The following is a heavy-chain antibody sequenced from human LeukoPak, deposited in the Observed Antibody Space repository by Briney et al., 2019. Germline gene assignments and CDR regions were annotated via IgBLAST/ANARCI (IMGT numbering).Heavy chain of an antibody. Sequence: TGGSLRLSCAASGFTFSSYSMNWVRQAPGKGLEWVSSISSSSSYIYYADSVKGRFTISRDNAKNSLYLQMNSLRAEDTAVYYCASGSVGALDYWGQGTLVTVSS. D-gene: IGHD1-26*01. CDR1: GFTFSSYS. CDR3: ASGSVGALDY. V-gene: IGHV3-21*01. J-gene: IGHJ4*02. CDR2: ISSSSSYI.